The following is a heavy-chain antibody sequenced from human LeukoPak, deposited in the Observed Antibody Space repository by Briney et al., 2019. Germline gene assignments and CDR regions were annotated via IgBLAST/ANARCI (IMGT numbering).Heavy chain of an antibody. V-gene: IGHV4-31*03. J-gene: IGHJ4*02. CDR2: IYYSGST. CDR1: GGSISSGGYY. Sequence: SETLSLTCTVSGGSISSGGYYWSWIRQHPGKGLEWIGHIYYSGSTYYNPSLKSRVTISVDTSKNQFSLKLSSVTAADTAVYYCARGVVAATQIDYWGQGSLVTVSS. CDR3: ARGVVAATQIDY. D-gene: IGHD2-15*01.